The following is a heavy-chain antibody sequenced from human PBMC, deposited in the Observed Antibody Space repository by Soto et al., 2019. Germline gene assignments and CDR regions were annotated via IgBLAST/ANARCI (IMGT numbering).Heavy chain of an antibody. V-gene: IGHV1-69*01. Sequence: QVQLVQSGAEVKKPGSSVKVSCKASGGTFNNYGMGWVRQAPGQGLEWMGGIIPMIGRTNYAQKFQGRLTLTADASRSTAYMELRSLRSDDTAVYYCESWDYHVLTGYSYDDWGQGTLVTVSS. CDR3: ESWDYHVLTGYSYDD. CDR1: GGTFNNYG. D-gene: IGHD3-9*01. J-gene: IGHJ4*02. CDR2: IIPMIGRT.